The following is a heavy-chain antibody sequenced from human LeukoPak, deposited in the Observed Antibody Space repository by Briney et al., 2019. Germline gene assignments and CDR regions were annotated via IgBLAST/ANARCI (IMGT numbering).Heavy chain of an antibody. V-gene: IGHV4-34*01. J-gene: IGHJ6*03. CDR2: INHSGST. CDR1: GGSFSGYY. D-gene: IGHD2-21*01. Sequence: SETLSLTCAVYGGSFSGYYWSWIRQPPGKGLEWIGEINHSGSTNYNPSLKSRVTISVDTSKNQFSLKLSSVTAADTAVYYCARGPWGISPYMDVWGKGTTVTVSS. CDR3: ARGPWGISPYMDV.